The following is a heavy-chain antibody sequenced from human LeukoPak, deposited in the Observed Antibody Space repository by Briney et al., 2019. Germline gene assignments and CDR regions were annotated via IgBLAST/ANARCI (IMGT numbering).Heavy chain of an antibody. Sequence: SQTLSLTCPVSGGSISSGAYYWSWLRQPPGKGLEWIGYIYYSGSTYYNPSLKSRVTISVDTSKNRFSLKLSSVTAADTAVYYCARIRIGLPYYYYGMDVWGQGTTVTVSS. J-gene: IGHJ6*02. CDR2: IYYSGST. D-gene: IGHD1-14*01. V-gene: IGHV4-30-4*01. CDR1: GGSISSGAYY. CDR3: ARIRIGLPYYYYGMDV.